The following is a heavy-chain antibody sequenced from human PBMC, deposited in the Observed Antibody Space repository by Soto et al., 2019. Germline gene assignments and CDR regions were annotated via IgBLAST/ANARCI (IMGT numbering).Heavy chain of an antibody. CDR2: IYYSGST. D-gene: IGHD3-9*01. J-gene: IGHJ5*02. Sequence: QLQLQESGPGLVKPSETLSLTCTVSGGSFSSSSYYWGWIRQPPGKGLEWIGSIYYSGSTYYNPARKRRVTIAVDTSKNQFSLKLSSVAAADTAVYYCARTYYDILTGFNWFDPWGQGTLVTVSS. V-gene: IGHV4-39*01. CDR1: GGSFSSSSYY. CDR3: ARTYYDILTGFNWFDP.